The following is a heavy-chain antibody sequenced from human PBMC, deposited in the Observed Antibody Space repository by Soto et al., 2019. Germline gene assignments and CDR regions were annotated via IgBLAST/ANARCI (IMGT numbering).Heavy chain of an antibody. CDR1: GYTFTAYY. D-gene: IGHD6-19*01. CDR2: INPNSGGT. Sequence: ASVKVSCKASGYTFTAYYLHWVRQAPGQGLEWMGWINPNSGGTYFAQKFQGRVTLTRDTSISTAYMELSRLISDDTAVYYCARDTFGGSSWFLNYWGRGTQVAVSS. CDR3: ARDTFGGSSWFLNY. J-gene: IGHJ4*02. V-gene: IGHV1-2*02.